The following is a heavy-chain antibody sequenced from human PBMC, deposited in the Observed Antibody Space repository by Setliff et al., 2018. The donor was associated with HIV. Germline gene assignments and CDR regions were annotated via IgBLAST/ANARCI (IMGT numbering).Heavy chain of an antibody. Sequence: LSLTCTVSGVSISSYYWSWIRQPPGKGLEWIGYISYTDSTAYNPSLKSRVSISIDTSKNQFSLKLSSVTAADTAVYYCARRSTSTGIDYWGRGTLVTVSS. CDR3: ARRSTSTGIDY. CDR1: GVSISSYY. CDR2: ISYTDST. D-gene: IGHD2-2*01. J-gene: IGHJ4*02. V-gene: IGHV4-59*08.